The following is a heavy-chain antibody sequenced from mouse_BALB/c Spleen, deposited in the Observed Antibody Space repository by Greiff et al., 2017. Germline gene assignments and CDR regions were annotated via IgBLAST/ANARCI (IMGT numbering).Heavy chain of an antibody. V-gene: IGHV1-82*01. J-gene: IGHJ4*01. CDR1: GYAFSSSW. Sequence: QVHVKQSGPELVKPGASVKISCKASGYAFSSSWMNWVKQRPGQGLEWIGRIYPGDGDTNYNGKFKGKATLTADKSSSTAYMQLSSLTSVDSAVYFCATYYYGSPMDYWGQGTSVTVAS. CDR2: IYPGDGDT. D-gene: IGHD1-1*01. CDR3: ATYYYGSPMDY.